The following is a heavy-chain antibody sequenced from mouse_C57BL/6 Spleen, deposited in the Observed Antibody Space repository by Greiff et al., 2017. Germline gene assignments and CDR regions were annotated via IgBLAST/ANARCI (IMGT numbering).Heavy chain of an antibody. J-gene: IGHJ2*01. CDR1: GYTFTSYW. Sequence: QVQLQQPGAELVMPGASVKLSCKASGYTFTSYWMHWVKQRPGQGLEWIGEIDPSDSYTNYNQKFKGKSTLTVDKSSSPAYMQLSSLTSEDSAVYYCARGDGNYLYYFDYWGQGTTLTVSS. CDR2: IDPSDSYT. D-gene: IGHD2-1*01. V-gene: IGHV1-69*01. CDR3: ARGDGNYLYYFDY.